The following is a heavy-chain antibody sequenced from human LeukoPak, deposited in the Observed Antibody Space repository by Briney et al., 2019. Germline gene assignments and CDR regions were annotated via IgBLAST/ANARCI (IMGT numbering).Heavy chain of an antibody. CDR3: AKGGEMIHYYYMDV. CDR2: ISGSGGST. J-gene: IGHJ6*03. CDR1: GFTFSSYA. V-gene: IGHV3-23*01. D-gene: IGHD3-22*01. Sequence: GGSLRLSCAASGFTFSSYAMSWVRQAPGKGLEWVSVISGSGGSTYYADSVKGRFTISRDNANNTVYLQLNSLRAEDTAVYYCAKGGEMIHYYYMDVWGKGTTVTVSS.